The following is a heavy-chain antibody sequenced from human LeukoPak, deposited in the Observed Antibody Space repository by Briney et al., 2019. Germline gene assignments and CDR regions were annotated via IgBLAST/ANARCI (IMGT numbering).Heavy chain of an antibody. Sequence: GGSLRLSCAASGFTFSSYGMHWVRQAPGKGLEWVAFIRYDGSNKYYADSVKGRFTISRDNSKNTLYLQMNSLRAEDTAVYYCAKADKSVEVLRYFDWSPPAFDIWGQGTMVTVSS. V-gene: IGHV3-30*02. D-gene: IGHD3-9*01. CDR3: AKADKSVEVLRYFDWSPPAFDI. J-gene: IGHJ3*02. CDR1: GFTFSSYG. CDR2: IRYDGSNK.